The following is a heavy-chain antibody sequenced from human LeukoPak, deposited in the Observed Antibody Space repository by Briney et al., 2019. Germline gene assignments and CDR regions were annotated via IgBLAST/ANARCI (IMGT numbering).Heavy chain of an antibody. J-gene: IGHJ6*02. CDR1: GFTFSGYW. CDR2: IKEDGSEK. Sequence: GGSLRLSCAASGFTFSGYWMTWVRQAPGKGLEWVANIKEDGSEKYYVDSVKGRFTISKDNAKNSLFLQMNSLRAEDTAVYYCARRRTVDVWGQGTTVTVSS. CDR3: ARRRTVDV. V-gene: IGHV3-7*01.